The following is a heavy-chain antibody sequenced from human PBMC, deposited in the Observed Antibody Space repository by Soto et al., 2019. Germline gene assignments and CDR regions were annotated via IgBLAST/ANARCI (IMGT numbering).Heavy chain of an antibody. CDR1: GVTFSSET. CDR2: IIPIFGTA. V-gene: IGHV1-69*01. D-gene: IGHD3-10*01. CDR3: ATELGENPASPFDA. J-gene: IGHJ4*02. Sequence: QVQLVQSGADVKKPGSSVKVSCQASGVTFSSETLGWVRQAPGQGLEWVGGIIPIFGTASYAQKLQGRVTITADESTSTVYMELSSLRSDDTAVYFCATELGENPASPFDAWGQGTLVTVSS.